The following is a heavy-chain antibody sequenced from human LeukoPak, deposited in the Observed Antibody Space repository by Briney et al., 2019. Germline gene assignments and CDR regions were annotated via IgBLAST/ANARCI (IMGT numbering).Heavy chain of an antibody. J-gene: IGHJ4*02. CDR2: IIPIFGTA. Sequence: ASVKVSCKASGGTFSTYAISWVRQAPGQGLEWMGGIIPIFGTANYAQKFQGRVTITADKPTSTAYMELSSLRSEDTAVYYCARAIAGAGSKGYFDYWGQGTLVTVSS. CDR1: GGTFSTYA. CDR3: ARAIAGAGSKGYFDY. V-gene: IGHV1-69*06. D-gene: IGHD6-13*01.